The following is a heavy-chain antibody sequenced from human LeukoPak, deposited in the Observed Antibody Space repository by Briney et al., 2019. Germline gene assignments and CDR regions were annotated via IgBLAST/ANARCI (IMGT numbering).Heavy chain of an antibody. CDR3: ATVTVTTAWYFDL. V-gene: IGHV1-18*01. J-gene: IGHJ2*01. Sequence: ASVKVSCKASGYTFTSYGISWVRQAPGQGLEWMGWITAYNDNTYYAQKLQGRVTMTTDTSTSTAYMELSSLRSEDTAVYYCATVTVTTAWYFDLWGRGTLVTVSS. D-gene: IGHD4-17*01. CDR1: GYTFTSYG. CDR2: ITAYNDNT.